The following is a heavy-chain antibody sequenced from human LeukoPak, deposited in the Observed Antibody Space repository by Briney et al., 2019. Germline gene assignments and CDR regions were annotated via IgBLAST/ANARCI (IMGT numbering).Heavy chain of an antibody. D-gene: IGHD3-10*01. CDR1: GYTFTGYY. Sequence: ASVKVSCKASGYTFTGYYMHWVRRAPGQGLEWMGWINPNSGGTNYAQKFQGRVTMTRGTSISTAYMELSRLRSDDTAVYYCARGGSGSYYIVDYWGQGTLVTVSS. CDR3: ARGGSGSYYIVDY. CDR2: INPNSGGT. V-gene: IGHV1-2*02. J-gene: IGHJ4*02.